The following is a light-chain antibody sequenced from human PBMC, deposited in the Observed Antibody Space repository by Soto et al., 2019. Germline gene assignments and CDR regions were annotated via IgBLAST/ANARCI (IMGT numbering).Light chain of an antibody. CDR1: SGHSSYA. CDR2: VNSDGSH. Sequence: QSVLTQSPSASASLGASVKLTCTLSSGHSSYAIAWHQQQPEKGPRYLMKVNSDGSHTKGDGIPDRFSGSSSGAERYLNISSLQSEDEADYYCQTWGTGTVIFGGGTKLTVL. CDR3: QTWGTGTVI. J-gene: IGLJ2*01. V-gene: IGLV4-69*01.